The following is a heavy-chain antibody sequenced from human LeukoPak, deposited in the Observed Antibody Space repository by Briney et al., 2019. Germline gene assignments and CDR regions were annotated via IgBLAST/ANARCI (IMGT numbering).Heavy chain of an antibody. J-gene: IGHJ4*02. D-gene: IGHD6-6*01. CDR3: ASDTYSSYDY. CDR1: GFTFSSYS. Sequence: TGGSLRLSCAASGFTFSSYSMNWVRQAPGKGLEWVSSISSSSSYIYYADSVKGRFTISRDNAKNSLYLQMNSLRAEDTAVYYCASDTYSSYDYWGQGTLVTVSS. CDR2: ISSSSSYI. V-gene: IGHV3-21*01.